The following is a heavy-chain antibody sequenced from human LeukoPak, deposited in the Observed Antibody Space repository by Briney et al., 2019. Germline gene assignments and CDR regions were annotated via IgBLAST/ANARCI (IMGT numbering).Heavy chain of an antibody. V-gene: IGHV4-61*02. CDR1: GGSISSGSYY. Sequence: SETLSLTCTVSGGSISSGSYYWNWIRQPAGKGLEWIGRIYTSGSTNYNPSLMSRVTISVDTSKNQFSLKLSSVTAADTAVYYCAREGLNVVRGVIPKEAWGWFDPWGQGTLVTVSS. CDR3: AREGLNVVRGVIPKEAWGWFDP. CDR2: IYTSGST. D-gene: IGHD3-10*01. J-gene: IGHJ5*02.